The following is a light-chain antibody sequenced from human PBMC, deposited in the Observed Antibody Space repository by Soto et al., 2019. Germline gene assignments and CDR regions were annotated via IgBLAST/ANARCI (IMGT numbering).Light chain of an antibody. J-gene: IGLJ2*01. CDR2: EVS. Sequence: QSALTQPASVSGSPGQSITISCTGSSRDVGGFDYVSWYQQHPGKAPKLMIYEVSDRPSGVSHRFSGSKSGNTASLTISGLQPEDEAEYYCSSYTSYSGLLFGGGTKLTVL. CDR1: SRDVGGFDY. V-gene: IGLV2-14*01. CDR3: SSYTSYSGLL.